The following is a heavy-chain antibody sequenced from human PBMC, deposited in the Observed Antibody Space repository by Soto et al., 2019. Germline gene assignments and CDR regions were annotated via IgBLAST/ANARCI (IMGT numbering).Heavy chain of an antibody. CDR3: LSVGVAECSGVCCIHAIDF. D-gene: IGHD3-10*02. Sequence: QVQLPQSGPGLVKPSQTLSLTCAISVDSVSSNTVAWNWVRQSPSRGLAWRGRTYYRSKWYSHYALSGSSSIVINPDTLENQFCLELESLGPGDMAVYFCLSVGVAECSGVCCIHAIDFLGQGTTVTVSS. CDR2: TYYRSKWYS. V-gene: IGHV6-1*03. CDR1: VDSVSSNTVA. J-gene: IGHJ6*02.